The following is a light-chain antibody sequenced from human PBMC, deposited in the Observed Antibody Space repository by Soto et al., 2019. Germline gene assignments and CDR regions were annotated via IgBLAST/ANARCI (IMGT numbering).Light chain of an antibody. Sequence: DIQMTQSPSSLSACVGDRVTITCRASQGISSYLAWYQQKPGKAPKLLIYAASTLQSGVPSRFSGSGSGTEFTLTISSLQPEDFATYYCQQVKSYPLTIGGGTKG. V-gene: IGKV1-9*01. CDR2: AAS. CDR3: QQVKSYPLT. J-gene: IGKJ4*01. CDR1: QGISSY.